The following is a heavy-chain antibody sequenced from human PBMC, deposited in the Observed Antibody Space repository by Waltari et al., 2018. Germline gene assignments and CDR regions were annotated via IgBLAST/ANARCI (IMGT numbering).Heavy chain of an antibody. D-gene: IGHD2-15*01. CDR3: ASVGYCSGGSCYPFDAFDI. CDR2: INHSGST. J-gene: IGHJ3*02. V-gene: IGHV4-34*01. Sequence: QVQLQQWGAGLLKPSETLSLTCAVYGGSFSGYYWSWIRQPPGKGLEWIGEINHSGSTYYNPSLKSRVTISVDTSKNQFSLKLSSVTAADTAVYYCASVGYCSGGSCYPFDAFDIWGQGTMVTVSS. CDR1: GGSFSGYY.